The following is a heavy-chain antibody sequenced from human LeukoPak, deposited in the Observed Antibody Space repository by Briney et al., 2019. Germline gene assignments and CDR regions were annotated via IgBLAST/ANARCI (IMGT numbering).Heavy chain of an antibody. Sequence: QPGGSLRLSCAASGFTFSNHAMHWVRQAPGKGLEWVAYISYDGSSKYYADSVKGRLTLSRDNSKNTVSLQMNSLRAEDTAVYYCTRDSNYSFDYWGQGTLVTVSS. J-gene: IGHJ4*02. CDR1: GFTFSNHA. CDR2: ISYDGSSK. V-gene: IGHV3-30*02. CDR3: TRDSNYSFDY. D-gene: IGHD4-11*01.